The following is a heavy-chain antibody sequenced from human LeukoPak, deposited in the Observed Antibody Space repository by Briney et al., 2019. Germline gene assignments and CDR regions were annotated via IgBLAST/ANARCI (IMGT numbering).Heavy chain of an antibody. D-gene: IGHD4/OR15-4a*01. CDR1: GYSIRSGYY. CDR3: AAQRGALIPANAFDI. V-gene: IGHV4-38-2*01. CDR2: IYHSGST. Sequence: SETLSLTCAVSGYSIRSGYYWGWIRPPPGKGLEWIGKIYHSGSTYYNPSLKSRVTISVDKSKNQFSLKLSSVTAADTAVYYCAAQRGALIPANAFDIWGQGTMVTVSS. J-gene: IGHJ3*02.